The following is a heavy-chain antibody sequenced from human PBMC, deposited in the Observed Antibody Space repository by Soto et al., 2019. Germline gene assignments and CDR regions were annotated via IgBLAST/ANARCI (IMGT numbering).Heavy chain of an antibody. D-gene: IGHD6-6*01. CDR2: VYYTGST. CDR3: ARSIAVPSSHIDQ. J-gene: IGHJ4*02. Sequence: PSETLSLTCRVSGGSMSGYYWSWIRQAPGKGLEWIGYVYYTGSTNYNPSLQSRVTISVDTSNKQFSLSLRLVTAADTAVYFCARSIAVPSSHIDQWGQGIQVTVAS. CDR1: GGSMSGYY. V-gene: IGHV4-59*01.